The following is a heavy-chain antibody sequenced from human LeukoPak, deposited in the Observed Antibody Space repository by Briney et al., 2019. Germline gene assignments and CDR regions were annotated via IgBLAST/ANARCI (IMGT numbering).Heavy chain of an antibody. Sequence: SQTLSLTCAISGDSVSSNSAAWNWIRQSPSRGLEWLGRTYYRSKWYYDYVVSLKSRITIIPDTSKNQFSLQLSSVTPEDTAVYYCAGGSYSGYDSWGQGTLVTVSS. D-gene: IGHD5-12*01. CDR3: AGGSYSGYDS. J-gene: IGHJ5*02. CDR1: GDSVSSNSAA. V-gene: IGHV6-1*01. CDR2: TYYRSKWYY.